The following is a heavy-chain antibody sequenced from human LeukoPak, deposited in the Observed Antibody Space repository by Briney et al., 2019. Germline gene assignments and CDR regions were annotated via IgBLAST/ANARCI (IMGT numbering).Heavy chain of an antibody. CDR1: GYSFTSYW. D-gene: IGHD2-15*01. CDR2: IDPSDSYT. V-gene: IGHV5-10-1*01. CDR3: ATHPAYCSGGSCYGNWFDP. J-gene: IGHJ5*02. Sequence: GESRKISCKGSGYSFTSYWISWVRQMPGKGLEWRGRIDPSDSYTNYSPSFQGHVNISADKSISTAYLQWSSLKASDTAMYYCATHPAYCSGGSCYGNWFDPWGQGTLVTVSS.